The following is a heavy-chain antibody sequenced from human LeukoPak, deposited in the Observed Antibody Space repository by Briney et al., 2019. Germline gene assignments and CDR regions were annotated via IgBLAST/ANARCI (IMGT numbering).Heavy chain of an antibody. J-gene: IGHJ6*03. CDR2: IYHSGST. CDR1: GYSISSGYY. V-gene: IGHV4-38-2*02. D-gene: IGHD3-22*01. Sequence: SETLSLTCTVSGYSISSGYYWGWIRQPPGKGLEWIGSIYHSGSTYYNPSLKSRVTISVDTSKNQFSLKLSSVTAADTAVYYCAREVVDYYDSSGYYYRGYYYYMDVWGKGTTVTISS. CDR3: AREVVDYYDSSGYYYRGYYYYMDV.